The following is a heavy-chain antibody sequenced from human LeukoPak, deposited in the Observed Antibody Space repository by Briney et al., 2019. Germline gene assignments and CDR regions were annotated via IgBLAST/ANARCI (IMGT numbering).Heavy chain of an antibody. Sequence: PGGSLRLSCAASGFTFSSYAMSRVRQAPGKGLEWVSAISGSGGSTYYADSVKGRFTISRDNSKNPLYLQMNSLRAEDTAVYYCAEDQRLRPYYYDSSGFLGGAFDIWGQGTMVTVSS. J-gene: IGHJ3*02. CDR3: AEDQRLRPYYYDSSGFLGGAFDI. CDR1: GFTFSSYA. D-gene: IGHD3-22*01. V-gene: IGHV3-23*01. CDR2: ISGSGGST.